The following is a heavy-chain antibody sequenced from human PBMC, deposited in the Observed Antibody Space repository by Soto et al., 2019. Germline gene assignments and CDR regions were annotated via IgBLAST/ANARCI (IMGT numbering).Heavy chain of an antibody. Sequence: QVQLVQSGAEVKKPGSSVKVSCKASGGTFSSYTISWVRQAPGQGLEWMGRIIPILGIANYAQKFQGRVTITADKSTSTAYMELSSLRSEDTAVYYCARDRNYGSSEYFQHGGQGTLVTVSS. CDR3: ARDRNYGSSEYFQH. CDR1: GGTFSSYT. D-gene: IGHD1-26*01. J-gene: IGHJ1*01. V-gene: IGHV1-69*08. CDR2: IIPILGIA.